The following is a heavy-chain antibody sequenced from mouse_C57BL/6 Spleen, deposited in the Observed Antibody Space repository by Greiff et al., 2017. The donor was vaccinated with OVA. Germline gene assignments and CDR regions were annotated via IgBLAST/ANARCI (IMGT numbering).Heavy chain of an antibody. CDR1: GYAFSSSW. J-gene: IGHJ4*01. CDR3: TRSHGSSLDYNAMDY. V-gene: IGHV1-82*01. D-gene: IGHD1-1*01. Sequence: QVQLQQSGPELVKPGASVKISCKASGYAFSSSWMNWVKQRPGKGLEWIGRLYPGDGYTIYNGQFKGKATLTADKSSSTAYIPLSSLTSEDSAVYLGTRSHGSSLDYNAMDYWGQGTSVTVSA. CDR2: LYPGDGYT.